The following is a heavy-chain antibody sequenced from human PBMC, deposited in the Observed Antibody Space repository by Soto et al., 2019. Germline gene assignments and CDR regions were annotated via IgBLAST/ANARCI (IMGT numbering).Heavy chain of an antibody. CDR3: AKGRGQNWIFDY. J-gene: IGHJ4*02. V-gene: IGHV3-23*01. CDR2: ISGSGGTA. CDR1: GFTCSSYA. D-gene: IGHD1-1*01. Sequence: VQLLESGGGSVQPGGSLRLSCAASGFTCSSYAMHWVRRPPGKGLEWVSSISGSGGTAYYADSVKGRFSISRDSLGNTLYLQMNSLRAEETPVYYCAKGRGQNWIFDYWGQGTLVTVSP.